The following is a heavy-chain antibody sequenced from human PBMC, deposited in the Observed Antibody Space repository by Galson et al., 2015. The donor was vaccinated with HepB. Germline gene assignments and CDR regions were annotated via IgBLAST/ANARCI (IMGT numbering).Heavy chain of an antibody. V-gene: IGHV1-18*04. CDR3: ARLGITVAEYFDY. D-gene: IGHD1-14*01. CDR1: GYTFTNFG. CDR2: ITAYNADT. J-gene: IGHJ4*02. Sequence: SVKVSCKASGYTFTNFGITWVRQAPRQGLEWMGWITAYNADTNYAQRLQGRVSMTTDTSTSTAYMELRSLRSDDTAVYYCARLGITVAEYFDYWGQGTLVTVSS.